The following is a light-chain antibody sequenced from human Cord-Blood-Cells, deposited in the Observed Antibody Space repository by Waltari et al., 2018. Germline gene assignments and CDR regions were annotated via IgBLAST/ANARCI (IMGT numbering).Light chain of an antibody. J-gene: IGKJ1*01. V-gene: IGKV3-20*01. CDR2: GAS. CDR1: QSVSSSY. Sequence: EIVLTQSPGTLSLSPGERATLSCRASQSVSSSYLAWYQQQPGHAPRLLIYGASSRATGIPDRFSGSGSGTDFTLTISRLEPEDFAVYYCQQYGSSPPTFGQGTKVEIK. CDR3: QQYGSSPPT.